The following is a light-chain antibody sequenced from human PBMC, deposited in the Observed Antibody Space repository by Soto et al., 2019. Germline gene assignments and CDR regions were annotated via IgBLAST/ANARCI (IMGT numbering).Light chain of an antibody. J-gene: IGKJ3*01. CDR2: SAS. CDR3: LHDYEFPFT. Sequence: AIQMPQSQSSLSASVGDRVTITCRASQGIRDDLAWYQQKPGKAPKLLIYSASSLQSGGPSRFGGSGSGTDFTLTISSLQPEDFAHYVCLHDYEFPFTFGPGARVDIK. V-gene: IGKV1-6*01. CDR1: QGIRDD.